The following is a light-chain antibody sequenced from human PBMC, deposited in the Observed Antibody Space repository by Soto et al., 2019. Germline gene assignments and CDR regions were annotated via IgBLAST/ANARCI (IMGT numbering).Light chain of an antibody. CDR2: YDS. Sequence: SYELTQPPSVSVAPGXTARITCGGNNIGSKSVHWYQQKPGQAPVLVIYYDSDRPSGIPERFSGSNSGNTATLTISRVEAGDEADYYCQVWDSSSDHPVFGGGTKLTVL. J-gene: IGLJ3*02. CDR3: QVWDSSSDHPV. CDR1: NIGSKS. V-gene: IGLV3-21*04.